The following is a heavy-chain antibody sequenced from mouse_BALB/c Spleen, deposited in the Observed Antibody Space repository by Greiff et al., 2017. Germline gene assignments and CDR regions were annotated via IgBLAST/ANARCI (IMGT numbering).Heavy chain of an antibody. CDR1: GFTFSSFG. CDR2: ISSGSSTI. V-gene: IGHV5-17*02. Sequence: EVQGVESGGGLVQPGGSRKLSCAASGFTFSSFGMHWVRQAPEKGLEWVAYISSGSSTIYYADTVKGRFTISRDNPKNTLFLQMSSLRSEDTAMYYCARTPSTVVARNYAMDYWGQGTSVTVSS. J-gene: IGHJ4*01. CDR3: ARTPSTVVARNYAMDY. D-gene: IGHD1-1*01.